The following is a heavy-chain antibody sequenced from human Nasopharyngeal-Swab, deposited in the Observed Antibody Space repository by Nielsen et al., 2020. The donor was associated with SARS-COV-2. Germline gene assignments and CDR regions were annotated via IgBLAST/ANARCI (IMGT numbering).Heavy chain of an antibody. CDR2: IQQDGSDK. V-gene: IGHV3-7*01. Sequence: GESLKISCAASGFTFSTYWMNWVRQTPGKGLEWVANIQQDGSDKRYVDSVKGRFTISRDNAKNSLYLQMNSLRAEDTAVYYCAKDRYFAHYYFDYWGQGTLVTVSS. CDR3: AKDRYFAHYYFDY. CDR1: GFTFSTYW. J-gene: IGHJ4*02. D-gene: IGHD3-9*01.